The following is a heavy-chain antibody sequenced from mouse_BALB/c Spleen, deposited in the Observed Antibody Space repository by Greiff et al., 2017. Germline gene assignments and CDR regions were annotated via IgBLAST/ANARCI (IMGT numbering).Heavy chain of an antibody. CDR1: GFNIKDTY. CDR3: ARSPFYDYYAMDY. J-gene: IGHJ4*01. CDR2: IDPANGNT. V-gene: IGHV14-3*02. Sequence: EVQLQQSGAELVKPGASVKLSCTASGFNIKDTYMHWVKQRPEQGLEWIGRIDPANGNTKYDPNFQGKATITADTSSNTAYLQLSSLTSEDTAVYYCARSPFYDYYAMDYWGQGTSVTVSS. D-gene: IGHD2-3*01.